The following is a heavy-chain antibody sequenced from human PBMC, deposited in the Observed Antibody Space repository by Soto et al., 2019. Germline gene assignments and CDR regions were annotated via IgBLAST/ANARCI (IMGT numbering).Heavy chain of an antibody. CDR3: ARGGVDYYDSSGYYFSPYYFDY. Sequence: SQTLSLTCAISGDSVSSNSVVWSWIRQSPSRGLEWLGRTYFRSKWFNDYATSVKSRITINPDTSKNQFSLKLSSVTAADTAVYYCARGGVDYYDSSGYYFSPYYFDYWGQGTLVTVSS. J-gene: IGHJ4*02. CDR1: GDSVSSNSVV. CDR2: TYFRSKWFN. D-gene: IGHD3-22*01. V-gene: IGHV6-1*01.